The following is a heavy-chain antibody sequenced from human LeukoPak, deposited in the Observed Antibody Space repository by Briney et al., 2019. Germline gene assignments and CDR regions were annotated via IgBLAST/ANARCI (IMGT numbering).Heavy chain of an antibody. CDR2: ISSSGSTI. CDR1: GLTFSSYE. V-gene: IGHV3-48*03. Sequence: PGGTLRLSCAASGLTFSSYEMNWVRQAPGKGLEWVSYISSSGSTIYYADSAKGRFTISRDNAKNSLYLQMNSLRAEDTAVYYCARVTYGNSVDPLDLWGHGTPVTVSS. CDR3: ARVTYGNSVDPLDL. D-gene: IGHD1-1*01. J-gene: IGHJ5*02.